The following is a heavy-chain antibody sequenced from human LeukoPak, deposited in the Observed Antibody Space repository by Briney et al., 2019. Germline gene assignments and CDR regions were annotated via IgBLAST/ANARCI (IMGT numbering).Heavy chain of an antibody. Sequence: GGSLRLSCATSGFTFSSYWMSWVRQAPGQGLEWVANIKQTGSEKYYVDSVKGRFTISRDDAKNSLYLQMNSLRVEDTAVYYCARGDFRWEMATSVAFDIWGQGTMVTVSS. D-gene: IGHD5-24*01. CDR1: GFTFSSYW. V-gene: IGHV3-7*01. CDR3: ARGDFRWEMATSVAFDI. CDR2: IKQTGSEK. J-gene: IGHJ3*02.